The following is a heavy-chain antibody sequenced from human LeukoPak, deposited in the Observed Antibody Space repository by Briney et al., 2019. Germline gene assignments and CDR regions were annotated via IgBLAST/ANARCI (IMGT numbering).Heavy chain of an antibody. D-gene: IGHD6-19*01. Sequence: AGGSLRLSCAVSGFTFSSYSMNWVRQAPGKGLEWVSYISSSSSTIYYADSVKGRFIISRDNAKNSLDLQMNSLRDEDTAVYYCARSGSGWYRFFDYWGQGTLVTVSS. CDR2: ISSSSSTI. J-gene: IGHJ4*02. CDR3: ARSGSGWYRFFDY. V-gene: IGHV3-48*02. CDR1: GFTFSSYS.